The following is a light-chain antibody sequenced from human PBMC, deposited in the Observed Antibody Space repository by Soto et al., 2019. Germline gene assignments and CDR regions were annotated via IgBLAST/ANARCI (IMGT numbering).Light chain of an antibody. Sequence: QSALTQPASVSGSPGQSITISCTGTSSDIGYYNYVSWYQQHPGQAPKLMIYDVSNRPSGVSNRFSGSKSGNTASLTISGLQAEDEADYYCNSYRSSTTVYVFGTGTKVTVL. CDR3: NSYRSSTTVYV. CDR1: SSDIGYYNY. CDR2: DVS. J-gene: IGLJ1*01. V-gene: IGLV2-14*03.